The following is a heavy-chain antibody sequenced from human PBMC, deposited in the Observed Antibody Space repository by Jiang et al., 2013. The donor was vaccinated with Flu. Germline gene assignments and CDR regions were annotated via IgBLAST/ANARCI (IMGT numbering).Heavy chain of an antibody. J-gene: IGHJ5*01. V-gene: IGHV1-3*01. CDR1: GYTFTSYT. CDR3: AREIRLLLDS. CDR2: INPGNGNT. D-gene: IGHD1-26*01. Sequence: SGAEVKKPGASVKVSCRASGYTFTSYTIHWLRQAPGQRLEWMGWINPGNGNTKYSQKFQGRVTITRDTSASTAYMELSSLRSEDMAVYSCAREIRLLLDSWGQGTLVTVSS.